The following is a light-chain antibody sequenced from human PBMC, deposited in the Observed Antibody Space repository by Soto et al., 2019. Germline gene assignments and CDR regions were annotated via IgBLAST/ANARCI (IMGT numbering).Light chain of an antibody. CDR3: QKYNIAPWT. V-gene: IGKV1-27*01. CDR1: QAISNY. CDR2: AAS. J-gene: IGKJ1*01. Sequence: DIQMTQSPSSLSAYVGDRVTITCRASQAISNYLAWYQQKPGKVPKPLIYAASTLQSGVPSRFSGSGSGTDFTLTISSLQPEDVATYYCQKYNIAPWTFGQGTKVEIK.